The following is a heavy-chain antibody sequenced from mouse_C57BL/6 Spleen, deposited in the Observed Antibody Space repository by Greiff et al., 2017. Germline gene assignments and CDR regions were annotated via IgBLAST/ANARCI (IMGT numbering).Heavy chain of an antibody. CDR2: INPNNGGT. D-gene: IGHD1-1*01. CDR3: ARSRLRSAWFAY. V-gene: IGHV1-26*01. Sequence: VQLQQSGPELVKPGASVKISCKASGYTFTDYYMNWVKQSHGKSLEWIGDINPNNGGTSYNQKFKGKATLTVDKSSSTAYMELRSLTSEDSAVYYCARSRLRSAWFAYWGQGTLVTVSA. J-gene: IGHJ3*01. CDR1: GYTFTDYY.